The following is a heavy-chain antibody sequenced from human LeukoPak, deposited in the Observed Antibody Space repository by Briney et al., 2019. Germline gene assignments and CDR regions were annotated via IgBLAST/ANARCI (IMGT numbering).Heavy chain of an antibody. D-gene: IGHD3-16*02. J-gene: IGHJ4*02. CDR3: ARRDVVDGRSLFFDS. V-gene: IGHV3-23*01. Sequence: PGGSLRLSCALSGFTFWNYVMNCLRQAPGKGLEWVSGISGSGSNTYYADSVKGRFTISRDNSKNTLYLQMNSLTAEDTAVYYCARRDVVDGRSLFFDSWGQGTLVTVSS. CDR1: GFTFWNYV. CDR2: ISGSGSNT.